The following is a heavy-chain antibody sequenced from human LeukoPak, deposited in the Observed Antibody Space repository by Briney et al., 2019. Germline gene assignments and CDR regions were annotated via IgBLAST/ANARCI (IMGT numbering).Heavy chain of an antibody. CDR2: INPSGGST. V-gene: IGHV1-46*01. J-gene: IGHJ6*02. CDR3: ASQLTSNYYYYYGMDV. Sequence: ASVKVSCKASGYTFTSYCMHWVRQAPGQGLEWMGIINPSGGSTSYAQKFQGRVTMTRDTSTSTVYMELSSLRSEDTAVYYCASQLTSNYYYYYGMDVWGQGTTVTVSS. CDR1: GYTFTSYC. D-gene: IGHD1-1*01.